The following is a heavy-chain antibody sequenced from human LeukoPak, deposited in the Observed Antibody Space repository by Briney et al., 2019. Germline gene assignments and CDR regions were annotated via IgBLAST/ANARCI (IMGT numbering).Heavy chain of an antibody. J-gene: IGHJ4*02. CDR1: GFTFSSYA. Sequence: GGSLRLSCTASGFTFSSYAMSWVRQAPGKGLERVSAISGSGGSTYYADSVKGRFTISRDNSKNTLYLQMNSLRAEDTAVYYCAKDDSSSWYYGTGLDYWGQGTLVTVSS. V-gene: IGHV3-23*01. CDR3: AKDDSSSWYYGTGLDY. D-gene: IGHD6-13*01. CDR2: ISGSGGST.